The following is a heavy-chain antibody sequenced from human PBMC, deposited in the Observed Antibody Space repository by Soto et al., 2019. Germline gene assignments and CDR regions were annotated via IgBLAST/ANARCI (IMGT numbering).Heavy chain of an antibody. D-gene: IGHD3-10*01. CDR3: ARPRSGSYRLDYYGMDV. Sequence: GESLKISCKASGYIIKNYWIGWVRQMPGKGLEWMGIVYPGDSDSRYSPSFQGQVTISADKSISTAYLQWSSLKASDTAMYYCARPRSGSYRLDYYGMDVWGQGTTVTVSS. V-gene: IGHV5-51*01. CDR2: VYPGDSDS. CDR1: GYIIKNYW. J-gene: IGHJ6*02.